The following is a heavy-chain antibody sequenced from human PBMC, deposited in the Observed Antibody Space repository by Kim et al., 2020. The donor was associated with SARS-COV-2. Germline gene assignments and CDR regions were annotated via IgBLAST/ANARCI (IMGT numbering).Heavy chain of an antibody. J-gene: IGHJ4*02. Sequence: STYSTPSLKSRLTISVDTSKNQFSLKLSSVTAADTAVYYCARLLPGAFDYWGQGTLVTVSS. V-gene: IGHV4-39*01. CDR2: ST. CDR3: ARLLPGAFDY. D-gene: IGHD1-1*01.